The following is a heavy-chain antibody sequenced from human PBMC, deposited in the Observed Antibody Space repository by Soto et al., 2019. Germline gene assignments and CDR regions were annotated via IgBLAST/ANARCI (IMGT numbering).Heavy chain of an antibody. CDR3: ARRLEPAYGDWHYFDY. J-gene: IGHJ4*01. CDR2: IYSRGSP. CDR1: GGSISSGDSY. V-gene: IGHV4-30-4*01. D-gene: IGHD4-17*01. Sequence: QVHLQESGPGLAKPSQTLSLTCTVAGGSISSGDSYWSWIRQPPGKGLEWIGYIYSRGSPYYNPSLRSQFAISIDTATNQFSLRLSSVPAADTAVYYCARRLEPAYGDWHYFDYGGQEPCSPSPQ.